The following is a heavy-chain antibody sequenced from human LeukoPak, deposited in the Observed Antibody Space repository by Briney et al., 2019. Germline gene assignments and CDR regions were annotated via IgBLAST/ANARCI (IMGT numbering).Heavy chain of an antibody. CDR3: ARDQHYYDSSGYYWGNDAFDI. CDR2: ISYDGSNE. Sequence: GGSLRLSCAASGFTFSSYVMHWVRQAPGKGLEWVAIISYDGSNEYYADSVKGRFTISRDNSKNTLYLQMNSLRAEDTAVYYCARDQHYYDSSGYYWGNDAFDIWGQGTMVTVSS. V-gene: IGHV3-30*04. CDR1: GFTFSSYV. J-gene: IGHJ3*02. D-gene: IGHD3-22*01.